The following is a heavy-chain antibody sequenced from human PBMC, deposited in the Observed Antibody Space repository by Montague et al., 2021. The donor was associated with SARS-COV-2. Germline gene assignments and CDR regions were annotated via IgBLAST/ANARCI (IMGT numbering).Heavy chain of an antibody. CDR3: ARRGKAITVPYFDY. CDR2: ISSGCLSI. D-gene: IGHD3-3*01. V-gene: IGHV3-11*01. J-gene: IGHJ4*02. CDR1: VFSFSDYY. Sequence: SLILSCAASVFSFSDYYMTWIRQAPVKGLEWVSYISSGCLSIYYXDSVKGRFTISRDNANKTLFLQMNSLRAEDTAVYYCARRGKAITVPYFDYWGQGAPVAVSS.